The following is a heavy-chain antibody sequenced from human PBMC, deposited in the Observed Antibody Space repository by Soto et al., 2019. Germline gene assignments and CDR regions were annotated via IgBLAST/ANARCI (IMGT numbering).Heavy chain of an antibody. Sequence: GGSLRLSCAASGFTFSSYAMSWVRQAPGKGLEWVSAISGSGGSTYYADSVKGRFTISRDNSKNTLYLQMNSLRAEDTAVYYCAKVRTEVVPAAFRYYFDYWGQGTXVTVSS. CDR3: AKVRTEVVPAAFRYYFDY. CDR2: ISGSGGST. J-gene: IGHJ4*02. V-gene: IGHV3-23*01. D-gene: IGHD2-2*01. CDR1: GFTFSSYA.